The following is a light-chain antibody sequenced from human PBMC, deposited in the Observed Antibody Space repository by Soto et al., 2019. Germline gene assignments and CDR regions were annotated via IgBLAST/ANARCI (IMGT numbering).Light chain of an antibody. Sequence: EIVMTQSPATLSVSPGERATLSCRASQSVSSDLAWYQQKPGQAPRLLIYGACTRATAIPARFSGSGSGTEFTLTISSLQSEDFAVYYCPQYNYWWTFGQGTKVEIK. CDR1: QSVSSD. CDR2: GAC. CDR3: PQYNYWWT. V-gene: IGKV3-15*01. J-gene: IGKJ1*01.